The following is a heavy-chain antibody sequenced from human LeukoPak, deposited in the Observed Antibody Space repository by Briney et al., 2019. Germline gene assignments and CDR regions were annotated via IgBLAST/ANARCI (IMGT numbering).Heavy chain of an antibody. CDR2: IIPIFGTA. CDR1: GGTFSSYA. D-gene: IGHD1-26*01. CDR3: ARGVGATAQVDY. Sequence: ASVKVSCKASGGTFSSYAISWVRQAPGQGLEWMGGIIPIFGTANYAQKFQGRVTITADESTSTAYMELSSLRSEDTAVYYCARGVGATAQVDYWGREPWSPSPQ. V-gene: IGHV1-69*13. J-gene: IGHJ4*02.